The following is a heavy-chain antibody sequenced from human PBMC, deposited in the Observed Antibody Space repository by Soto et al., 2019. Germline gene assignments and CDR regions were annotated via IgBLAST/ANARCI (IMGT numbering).Heavy chain of an antibody. CDR1: GFTFSSYW. CDR2: IKQDGSEK. J-gene: IGHJ1*01. CDR3: ARDSSGWPDKYFQH. Sequence: GGSLRLSCAASGFTFSSYWMSWVRQAPGKGLEWVANIKQDGSEKYYVDSVKGRFTISRDNAKNSLYLQMNSLRAEDTAVYYCARDSSGWPDKYFQHWGQGTLVTVSS. V-gene: IGHV3-7*01. D-gene: IGHD6-19*01.